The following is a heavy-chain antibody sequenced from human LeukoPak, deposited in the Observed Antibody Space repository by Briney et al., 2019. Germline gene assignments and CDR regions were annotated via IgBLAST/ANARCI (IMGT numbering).Heavy chain of an antibody. J-gene: IGHJ3*02. V-gene: IGHV4-34*01. Sequence: PSETLSLTCAVYGGSFSGYYWSWIRQPPGKGLEWIGEINHSGSTNYNPSLKSRVTMSVDTSKNQFSLKLSSVTAADTAVYYCARDRLRDDAFDIWGQGTMVTVSS. CDR2: INHSGST. CDR1: GGSFSGYY. D-gene: IGHD4-17*01. CDR3: ARDRLRDDAFDI.